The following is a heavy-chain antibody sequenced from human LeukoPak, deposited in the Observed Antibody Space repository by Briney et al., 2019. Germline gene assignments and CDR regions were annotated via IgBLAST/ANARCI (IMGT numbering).Heavy chain of an antibody. D-gene: IGHD4-17*01. Sequence: PSETLSLTCAVSGYSISSGYYWGWIRQPPGKGLEWIGSIYHSGSTYYNPSLKSRVTISVDTSKNQFSLKLSSVTAADTAVYYCARQRTVRDWFDPWGQGTRVTVSS. CDR2: IYHSGST. J-gene: IGHJ5*02. V-gene: IGHV4-38-2*01. CDR1: GYSISSGYY. CDR3: ARQRTVRDWFDP.